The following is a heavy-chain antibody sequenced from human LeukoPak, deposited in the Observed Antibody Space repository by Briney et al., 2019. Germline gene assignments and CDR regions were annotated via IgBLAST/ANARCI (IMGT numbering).Heavy chain of an antibody. J-gene: IGHJ6*04. CDR2: IYTSGST. Sequence: PSETLSLTCTVSGGSISSGGYYWSWMRQPAGKGLEWIGRIYTSGSTNYNPSLKSRVTMSVDTSKNQFSLKLSSVTAADTAVYYCASELRAAAPGMDVWGKGTTVTVSS. D-gene: IGHD6-13*01. CDR3: ASELRAAAPGMDV. V-gene: IGHV4-61*02. CDR1: GGSISSGGYY.